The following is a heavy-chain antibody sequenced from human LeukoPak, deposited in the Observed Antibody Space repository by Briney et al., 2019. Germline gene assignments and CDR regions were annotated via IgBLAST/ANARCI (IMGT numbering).Heavy chain of an antibody. V-gene: IGHV4-34*01. D-gene: IGHD4-23*01. Sequence: SETLSLICAVYGGSFSGYYWSWIRQPPGKGLEWIGEINHSGSTNYNPSLKSRVTISVDTSKNQFSLKLSSVTAADTAVYYCARGNTVVTPDYFDYWGQGTLVTVSS. CDR2: INHSGST. CDR1: GGSFSGYY. CDR3: ARGNTVVTPDYFDY. J-gene: IGHJ4*02.